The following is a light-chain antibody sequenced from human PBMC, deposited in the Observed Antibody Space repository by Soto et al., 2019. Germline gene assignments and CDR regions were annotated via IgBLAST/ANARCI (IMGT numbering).Light chain of an antibody. J-gene: IGLJ1*01. V-gene: IGLV2-23*02. CDR3: CSAARSSYV. CDR2: EVS. CDR1: SSDVGSYNL. Sequence: QSVLTQPASVSGSPGQSITISCTGTSSDVGSYNLVSWYQQHPGKAPKLMIYEVSKRPSGVSNRFPGSKSGNTASLTISGLQAEDEADYSCCSAARSSYVFGTGTKVTVL.